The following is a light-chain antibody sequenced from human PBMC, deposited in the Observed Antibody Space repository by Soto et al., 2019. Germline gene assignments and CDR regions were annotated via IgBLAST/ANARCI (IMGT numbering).Light chain of an antibody. J-gene: IGKJ1*01. CDR2: AAS. Sequence: AIMMTPPLSSSFAYPDARVTITSRASQGISSYLAWYQQKPGKAPKLLIYAASTLQSGVPSRFSGSGSGTDFTLTISSLQPEDFATYYCQQSYSTPTWTFGQGTKVDI. CDR3: QQSYSTPTWT. CDR1: QGISSY. V-gene: IGKV1-8*01.